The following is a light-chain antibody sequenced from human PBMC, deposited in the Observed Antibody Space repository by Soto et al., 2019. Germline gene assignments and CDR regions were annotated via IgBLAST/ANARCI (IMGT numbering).Light chain of an antibody. V-gene: IGKV1-5*03. CDR1: QSVDPW. J-gene: IGKJ1*01. Sequence: DIQMTQSPSTLSDSIGDRVTITCRASQSVDPWLAWYQQKPGKAPKLLIYKASSLQTGVPSRFSGSGSGTEFTLTISSLNPDDFATYYCQHYNDYSRMFGQGTKVEIK. CDR2: KAS. CDR3: QHYNDYSRM.